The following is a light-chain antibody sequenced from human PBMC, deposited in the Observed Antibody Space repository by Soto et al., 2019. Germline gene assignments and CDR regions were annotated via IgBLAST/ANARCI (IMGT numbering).Light chain of an antibody. CDR2: AAS. Sequence: IQLTHSPPSLSASVLDGLTITCRGSQGISSYLAWYQQKSGKAPKLLMYAASTLQSGVPSRFSGGGSGTEVTLTISSVQPEDFATYYCQQLNGYPPFTLGQGTRLEIK. CDR1: QGISSY. J-gene: IGKJ5*01. V-gene: IGKV1-9*01. CDR3: QQLNGYPPFT.